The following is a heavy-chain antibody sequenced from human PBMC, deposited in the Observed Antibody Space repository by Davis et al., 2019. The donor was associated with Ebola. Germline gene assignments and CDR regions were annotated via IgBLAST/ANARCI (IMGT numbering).Heavy chain of an antibody. V-gene: IGHV3-74*01. CDR3: AKYIGRALDY. CDR1: GFTFSNYW. Sequence: GESLKIFCAASGFTFSNYWMHWVRHAPGKGLVWVSRIYSDGSSTNYADSVKGRFTISRDNTKNSLYLQMNSLRAEDTAVYYCAKYIGRALDYWGQGTLVTVSS. J-gene: IGHJ4*02. CDR2: IYSDGSST. D-gene: IGHD5-12*01.